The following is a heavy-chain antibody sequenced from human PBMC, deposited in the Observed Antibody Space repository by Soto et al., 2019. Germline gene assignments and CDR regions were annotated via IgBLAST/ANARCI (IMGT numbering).Heavy chain of an antibody. V-gene: IGHV3-23*01. J-gene: IGHJ4*02. D-gene: IGHD1-26*01. CDR1: GFTFSSYA. CDR3: ARRGSGSYYDY. Sequence: EVQLLESGGGLVQPGGSLRPSCAASGFTFSSYAMGWVRQAPGKGLEWVSAISGSGDSTYYADSVKGRFTVSRDNSKNTLYLQMNSLRAEDTAVYYCARRGSGSYYDYWGQGTLVTVSS. CDR2: ISGSGDST.